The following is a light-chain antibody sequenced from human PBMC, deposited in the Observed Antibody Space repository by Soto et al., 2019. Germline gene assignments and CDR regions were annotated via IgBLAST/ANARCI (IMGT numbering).Light chain of an antibody. CDR3: SSYTSSSTPYV. V-gene: IGLV2-14*01. CDR1: SSDVGGYNY. J-gene: IGLJ1*01. CDR2: EVS. Sequence: QSALTQPASVSGSPGQSITISCTGTSSDVGGYNYVSWYQQHPGKAPKLMIYEVSHRPSGVSNRFSVSKSGNTASLTISGLQAEDEADYYCSSYTSSSTPYVFGTGTKLTVL.